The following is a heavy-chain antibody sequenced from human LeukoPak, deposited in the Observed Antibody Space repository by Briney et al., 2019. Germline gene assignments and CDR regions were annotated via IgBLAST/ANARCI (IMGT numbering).Heavy chain of an antibody. CDR1: GFTFSKAW. V-gene: IGHV3-15*01. D-gene: IGHD6-13*01. CDR3: AYWSSSSWNY. J-gene: IGHJ4*02. CDR2: IKSKTAGCTT. Sequence: PGGALRLSCAASGFTFSKAWMSGGRQAPGKGGEWLGRIKSKTAGCTTHYAAPVNGTFTISRHYSKNTLYLQMNSLKTEDTAVYYCAYWSSSSWNYWGQGTLVTVSS.